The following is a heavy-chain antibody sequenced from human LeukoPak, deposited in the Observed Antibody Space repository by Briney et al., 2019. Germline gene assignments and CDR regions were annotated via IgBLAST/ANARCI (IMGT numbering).Heavy chain of an antibody. CDR2: IFYTGST. CDR3: ARHASAVAAPEN. V-gene: IGHV4-59*08. J-gene: IGHJ4*02. D-gene: IGHD6-19*01. CDR1: GGSISSYY. Sequence: SETLSLTCTVSGGSISSYYWSWLRQPPGKELEWMGYIFYTGSTNYNPSLKSRVTMSVDTFKNQVSLNLNSVTAADTAVYYCARHASAVAAPENWGQGTLVTVSS.